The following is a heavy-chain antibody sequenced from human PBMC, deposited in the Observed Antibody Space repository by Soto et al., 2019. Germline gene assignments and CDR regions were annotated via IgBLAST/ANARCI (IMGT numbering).Heavy chain of an antibody. CDR1: GGSFSSGGYH. V-gene: IGHV4-31*03. Sequence: SETLSLTCTVSGGSFSSGGYHWSWIRQHPGKGLEWIGHIYYSGSTSYNPSLKSRVSISIDTSKNQFSLNLSSVTAADTAVYYCASRSSSGYYFLHYWGEGTLVTVSS. CDR3: ASRSSSGYYFLHY. J-gene: IGHJ4*01. CDR2: IYYSGST. D-gene: IGHD3-22*01.